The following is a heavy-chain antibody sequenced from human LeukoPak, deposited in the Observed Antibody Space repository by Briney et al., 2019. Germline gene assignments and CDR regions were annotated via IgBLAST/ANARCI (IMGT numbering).Heavy chain of an antibody. CDR2: MNPNCGNT. Sequence: ASVKVSCKASGYTFTSYDINWVRQATGLGLEWMGWMNPNCGNTGYAQKFQGRVTMTRNTSISTAYMELSSLRSEDTAVYYCARHPTAMGSDYWGQGTLVTVSS. J-gene: IGHJ4*02. V-gene: IGHV1-8*01. CDR3: ARHPTAMGSDY. D-gene: IGHD2-2*01. CDR1: GYTFTSYD.